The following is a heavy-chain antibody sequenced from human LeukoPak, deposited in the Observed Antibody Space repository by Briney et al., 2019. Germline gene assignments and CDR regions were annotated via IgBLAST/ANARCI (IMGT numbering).Heavy chain of an antibody. V-gene: IGHV3-23*01. CDR2: ITGSGGST. CDR3: ARCPPDSEWGGDYYYMDV. D-gene: IGHD3-3*01. Sequence: GGSLRLSCVASGFTFSSYAMTWVRQAPGKGLEWVSAITGSGGSTYYADSVQGRFTISRDNSKNMLYLQMNSLRAEDTAVYYCARCPPDSEWGGDYYYMDVWGKGTTVTVSS. J-gene: IGHJ6*03. CDR1: GFTFSSYA.